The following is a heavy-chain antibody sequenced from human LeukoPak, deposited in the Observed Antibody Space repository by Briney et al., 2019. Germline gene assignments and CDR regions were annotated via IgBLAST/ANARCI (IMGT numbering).Heavy chain of an antibody. CDR2: ISNSGDT. Sequence: SETLSLTCAVSGYSISSGYYWGWIRQPPGEGLEWIGAISNSGDTYYKPSLKSRLIISLDTFKNHFSLSLISVTAADTAVYYCARAPGSGWSDWGREPWSPSPQ. V-gene: IGHV4-38-2*01. CDR3: ARAPGSGWSD. CDR1: GYSISSGYY. J-gene: IGHJ4*02. D-gene: IGHD6-19*01.